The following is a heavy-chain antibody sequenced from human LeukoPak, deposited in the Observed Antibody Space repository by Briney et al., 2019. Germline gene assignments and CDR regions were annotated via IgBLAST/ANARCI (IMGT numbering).Heavy chain of an antibody. D-gene: IGHD3-16*01. CDR1: GGSISNYY. J-gene: IGHJ5*02. V-gene: IGHV4-59*01. CDR2: ISYSGST. Sequence: SETLSLTCTVSGGSISNYYWSWIRQPPGKGLEWIGYISYSGSTNYNPSLKSRVTISVDTSKNQFSLKLRSVTTADTAVYYCARALLRPWFDPWGQGTLVTVSS. CDR3: ARALLRPWFDP.